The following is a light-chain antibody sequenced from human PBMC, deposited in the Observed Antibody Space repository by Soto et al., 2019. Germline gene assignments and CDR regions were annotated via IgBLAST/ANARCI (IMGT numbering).Light chain of an antibody. V-gene: IGKV3-20*01. CDR2: GAS. Sequence: IVLTQSPGTLSLSPGERATLSCRASPSVSGANLAWYQQKPGQAPRLVIYGASSSATGIPDRFSGSGSGTDFTLTISRLEPEDFAVYYCQQYAGSPPWTFGQGTKVDIK. CDR1: PSVSGAN. CDR3: QQYAGSPPWT. J-gene: IGKJ1*01.